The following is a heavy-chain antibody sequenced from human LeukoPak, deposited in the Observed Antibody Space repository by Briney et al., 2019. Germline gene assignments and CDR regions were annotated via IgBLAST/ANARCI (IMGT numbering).Heavy chain of an antibody. D-gene: IGHD6-13*01. V-gene: IGHV4-34*01. CDR2: INHSGRT. J-gene: IGHJ5*02. Sequence: PSETLSLTCAVSGESLSGYYWSWIRQSPGKGLEWIGEINHSGRTNYKPSLKSRVTISLYTSKKQFSLKLTSVTAADTAVYYCARKGGGQLVNTRRWFDPWGQGTLVTVSS. CDR1: GESLSGYY. CDR3: ARKGGGQLVNTRRWFDP.